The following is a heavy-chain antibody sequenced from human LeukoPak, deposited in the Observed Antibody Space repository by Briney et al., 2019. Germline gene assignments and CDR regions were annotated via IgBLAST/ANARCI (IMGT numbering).Heavy chain of an antibody. CDR3: AGEGYGDYEGDY. CDR1: GFTFSSYE. V-gene: IGHV3-48*03. D-gene: IGHD4-17*01. CDR2: ISSSGSTI. J-gene: IGHJ4*02. Sequence: GGSQRLSCAASGFTFSSYEMNWVRQAPGKGLEWVSYISSSGSTIYYADSVKGRFTISRDNAKNSLYLQMNSLRAEDTAVYYCAGEGYGDYEGDYWGQGTLVTVSS.